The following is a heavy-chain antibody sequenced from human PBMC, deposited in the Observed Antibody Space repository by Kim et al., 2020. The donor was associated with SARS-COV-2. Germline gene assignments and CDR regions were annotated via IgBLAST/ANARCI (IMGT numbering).Heavy chain of an antibody. D-gene: IGHD3-10*01. Sequence: PVKGRFTISRDDSTNTLYLQMNSLKTEDTAVYYCTTGHPTYYYGSGSLDYWGQGTLVTVSS. V-gene: IGHV3-15*01. J-gene: IGHJ4*02. CDR3: TTGHPTYYYGSGSLDY.